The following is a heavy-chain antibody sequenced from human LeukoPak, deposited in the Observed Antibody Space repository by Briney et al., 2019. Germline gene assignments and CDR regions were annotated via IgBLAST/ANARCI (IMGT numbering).Heavy chain of an antibody. J-gene: IGHJ4*02. D-gene: IGHD6-19*01. CDR1: GFTFSDSY. Sequence: GGSLRLSCAASGFTFSDSYMTWVRQAPGKGVEWVAYISGSGHDINYSDSVKGRFTISRDNAKNSLYLRMNSLRAEDTAVYYCARASGGSGSDYWGQGTLVTVSS. V-gene: IGHV3-11*04. CDR3: ARASGGSGSDY. CDR2: ISGSGHDI.